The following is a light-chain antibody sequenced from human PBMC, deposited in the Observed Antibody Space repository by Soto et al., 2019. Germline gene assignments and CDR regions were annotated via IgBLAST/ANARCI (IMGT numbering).Light chain of an antibody. Sequence: DIVMTQSPDSLAVSLGERATINCKSSQSVLHTSNNQNYLAWYQQKTGPPPKLLIYWSSTRESGVPDRFSGRGSGTDFTLTISSLQAEDVAVYSCQQYYTTPLTFGGGTKVEIK. J-gene: IGKJ4*01. CDR3: QQYYTTPLT. CDR2: WSS. CDR1: QSVLHTSNNQNY. V-gene: IGKV4-1*01.